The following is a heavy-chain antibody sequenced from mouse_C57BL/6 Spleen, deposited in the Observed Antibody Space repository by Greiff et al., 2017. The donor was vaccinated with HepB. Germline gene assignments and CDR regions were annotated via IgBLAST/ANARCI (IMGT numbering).Heavy chain of an antibody. D-gene: IGHD1-1*01. CDR3: ASFLRGGAPFAY. CDR1: GYTFTSYG. Sequence: QVQLQQSGAELARPGASVKLSCKASGYTFTSYGISWVKQRTGQGLEWIGEIYPRSGNTYYNEKFKGKATLTADKSSSTAYMELRSLTSEDSAVYFCASFLRGGAPFAYWGQGTLVTVSA. V-gene: IGHV1-81*01. CDR2: IYPRSGNT. J-gene: IGHJ3*01.